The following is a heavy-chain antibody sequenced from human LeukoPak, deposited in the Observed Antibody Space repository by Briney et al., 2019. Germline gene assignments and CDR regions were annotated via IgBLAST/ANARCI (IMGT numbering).Heavy chain of an antibody. Sequence: SETLSLTCAVYGGSFSGYYWSWIRQPPGKGLEWIGEINHSGSTNYSPSLKSRVTISVDTSKNQFSLKLSSVTAADTAVYYCARGRNYYDSSGYYVGRFFDYWGQGTLVTVSS. CDR3: ARGRNYYDSSGYYVGRFFDY. D-gene: IGHD3-22*01. CDR1: GGSFSGYY. J-gene: IGHJ4*02. V-gene: IGHV4-34*01. CDR2: INHSGST.